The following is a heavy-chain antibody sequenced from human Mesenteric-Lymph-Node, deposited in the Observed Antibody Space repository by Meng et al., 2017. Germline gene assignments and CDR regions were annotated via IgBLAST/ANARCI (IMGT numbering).Heavy chain of an antibody. Sequence: GESLKISCATSGFPFNLAWMTWVRQAPGKGLEWVSAISGSGGSTYYADSVKGRFTISRDNSKNTLYLQMNSLRAEDTAVYYCAKVEGSGWYWEYDAFDIWGQGTMVTVSS. V-gene: IGHV3-23*01. CDR2: ISGSGGST. CDR1: GFPFNLAW. D-gene: IGHD6-19*01. J-gene: IGHJ3*02. CDR3: AKVEGSGWYWEYDAFDI.